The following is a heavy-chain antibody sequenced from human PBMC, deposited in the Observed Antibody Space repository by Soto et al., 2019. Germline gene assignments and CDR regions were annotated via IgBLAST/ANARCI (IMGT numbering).Heavy chain of an antibody. CDR3: AKDTQPNQEMATSFDAFDI. J-gene: IGHJ3*02. CDR2: ISWNSGSI. D-gene: IGHD5-12*01. V-gene: IGHV3-9*01. CDR1: GFTFDDYA. Sequence: GGSLRLSCAASGFTFDDYAMHWVRQAPGKGLEWVSGISWNSGSIGYADSVKGRFTISRDNAKNSLYLQMNSLRAEDTALYYCAKDTQPNQEMATSFDAFDIWGQGTMVTVSS.